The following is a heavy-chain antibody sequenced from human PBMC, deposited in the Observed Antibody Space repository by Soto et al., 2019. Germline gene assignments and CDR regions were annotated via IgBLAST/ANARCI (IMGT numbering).Heavy chain of an antibody. CDR2: ISWNSGSI. D-gene: IGHD4-17*01. CDR1: GLTFDDYA. Sequence: EVQLVESGGGLVQPGRSLRLSCAASGLTFDDYAMHWVRQAPGKGLEWVSGISWNSGSIGYADSVKGRFTISRDNAKNSLYLQMNSLRAEDTALYYCAKGYGDSGPGGIWGQGTMATVSS. CDR3: AKGYGDSGPGGI. V-gene: IGHV3-9*01. J-gene: IGHJ3*02.